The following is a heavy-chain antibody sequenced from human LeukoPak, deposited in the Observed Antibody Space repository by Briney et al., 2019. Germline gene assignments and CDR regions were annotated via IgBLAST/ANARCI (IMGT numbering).Heavy chain of an antibody. CDR3: ARHERSTTGSLLYDN. Sequence: GESLKISCKGSGYSFTSYWIGWVRQMPGKGLEWMGIIYPGDSDTRYSPSFQGQVTISADKSISAAYLQWSSLKASDTAMYYCARHERSTTGSLLYDNWGQGTLVTVSS. D-gene: IGHD1-1*01. CDR2: IYPGDSDT. V-gene: IGHV5-51*01. J-gene: IGHJ4*02. CDR1: GYSFTSYW.